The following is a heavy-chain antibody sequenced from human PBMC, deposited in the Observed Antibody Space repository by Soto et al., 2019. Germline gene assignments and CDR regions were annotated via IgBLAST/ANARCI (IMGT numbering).Heavy chain of an antibody. CDR2: ISAYNGNT. CDR1: GYTFTSYG. V-gene: IGHV1-18*01. CDR3: ARVFLWFGELLYYYYYMDV. Sequence: QVQLVQSGAEVKKPGASVKVSCKASGYTFTSYGISGVRQSPGQGLEWMGWISAYNGNTHYAQKLQGRVTMTTDTSTITADKELRSLRPDDTALYYCARVFLWFGELLYYYYYMDVWGKGTTVTVSS. D-gene: IGHD3-10*01. J-gene: IGHJ6*03.